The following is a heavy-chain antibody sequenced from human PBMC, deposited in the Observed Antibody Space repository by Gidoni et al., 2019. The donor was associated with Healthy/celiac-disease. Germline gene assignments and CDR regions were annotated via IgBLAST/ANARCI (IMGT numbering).Heavy chain of an antibody. D-gene: IGHD5-18*01. V-gene: IGHV3-33*01. CDR3: ARTRGYSYYYYGMDV. J-gene: IGHJ6*02. Sequence: QVQLVESGGGVVQPGRSLRLSCAASGFTFSSYGMHWVRQAPGKGLEWVAVIWYDGSNKYYADSVKGRFTISRDNSKNTLYLQMNSLRAEDTAVYYCARTRGYSYYYYGMDVWGQGTTVTVSS. CDR1: GFTFSSYG. CDR2: IWYDGSNK.